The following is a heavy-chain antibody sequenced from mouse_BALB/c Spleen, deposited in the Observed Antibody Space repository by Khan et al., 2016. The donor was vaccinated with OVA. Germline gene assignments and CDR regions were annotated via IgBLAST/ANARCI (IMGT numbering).Heavy chain of an antibody. CDR2: IRSKSNNYAT. CDR1: GFTFNTYA. D-gene: IGHD4-1*01. J-gene: IGHJ1*01. Sequence: EVQLVESGGGLVQPKGSLKLSCAASGFTFNTYAMNWVRQAPGKGLEWVARIRSKSNNYATYYADSVKDRFTISRDDSQSMLYLQMNNLKTEDTAMYYCVRPNWEKYWYFDVWGAGTTVTVSS. V-gene: IGHV10-1*02. CDR3: VRPNWEKYWYFDV.